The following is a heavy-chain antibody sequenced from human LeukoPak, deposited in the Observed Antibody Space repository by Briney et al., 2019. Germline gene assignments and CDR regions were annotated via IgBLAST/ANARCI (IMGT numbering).Heavy chain of an antibody. V-gene: IGHV3-74*01. CDR2: IKSDESTT. CDR3: ARGDGGSYGGRFDY. CDR1: GFTFSSYW. J-gene: IGHJ4*02. D-gene: IGHD1-26*01. Sequence: GGSLRLSCAASGFTFSSYWMNWVRQAPGKGLVRVSRIKSDESTTSYADSVKGRFTIYRDNARNTLYLQMNSLRTEDTAVYYCARGDGGSYGGRFDYWGQGTLVTVSS.